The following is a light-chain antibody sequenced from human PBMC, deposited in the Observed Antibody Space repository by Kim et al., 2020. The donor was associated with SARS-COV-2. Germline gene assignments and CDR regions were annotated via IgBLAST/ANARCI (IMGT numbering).Light chain of an antibody. V-gene: IGLV2-14*03. CDR2: DVT. CDR1: SSDVGGYNS. J-gene: IGLJ3*02. Sequence: QSALTQPASVSGSPGPSITISCTGTSSDVGGYNSVSWYQQHPGNAPNLMIYDVTKRPSGISNRFSGSKSGNTASLTISGLQAEDDADYYCSSYTSSTTWVFGGGTQLTVL. CDR3: SSYTSSTTWV.